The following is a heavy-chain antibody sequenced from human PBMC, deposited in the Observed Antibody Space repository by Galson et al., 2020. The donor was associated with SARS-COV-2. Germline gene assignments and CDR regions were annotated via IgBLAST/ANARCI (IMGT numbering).Heavy chain of an antibody. CDR1: GFTFDDYA. CDR3: AKVGDHVDY. J-gene: IGHJ4*02. Sequence: GGSLRLSCAASGFTFDDYAMHWVRQAPGKGLEWVSGISWNSGSIGYADSVKGRFTISRDNAKNSLYLQMNSLRAEDTALYYCAKVGDHVDYGGQGTLVTVSS. V-gene: IGHV3-9*01. D-gene: IGHD4-17*01. CDR2: ISWNSGSI.